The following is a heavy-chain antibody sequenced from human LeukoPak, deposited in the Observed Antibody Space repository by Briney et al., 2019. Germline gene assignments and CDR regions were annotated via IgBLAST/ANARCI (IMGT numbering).Heavy chain of an antibody. J-gene: IGHJ4*02. D-gene: IGHD6-19*01. V-gene: IGHV3-23*01. CDR3: AKGPKGLVPFDY. Sequence: ETLSLTCTVSGGSISNYWSWVRQAPGKGLEWVSAISGSGGSTYYADSVKGRFTISRDNSKNTLYLQMNSLRAEDTAVYYCAKGPKGLVPFDYWGQGTLVTVSS. CDR2: ISGSGGST. CDR1: GGSISNY.